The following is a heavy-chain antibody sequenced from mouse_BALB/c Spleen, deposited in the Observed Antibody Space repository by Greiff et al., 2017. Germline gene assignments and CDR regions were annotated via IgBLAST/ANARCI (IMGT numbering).Heavy chain of an antibody. CDR2: INPYNDGT. V-gene: IGHV1-14*01. Sequence: VQLQQSGPELVKPGASVKMSCKASGYTFTSYVMHWVKQKPGQGLEWIGYINPYNDGTKYNEKFKGKATLTSDKSSSTAYMELSSLTSEDSAVYYCARESRYGYGYFDVWGAGTTVTVSS. D-gene: IGHD1-1*01. CDR1: GYTFTSYV. J-gene: IGHJ1*01. CDR3: ARESRYGYGYFDV.